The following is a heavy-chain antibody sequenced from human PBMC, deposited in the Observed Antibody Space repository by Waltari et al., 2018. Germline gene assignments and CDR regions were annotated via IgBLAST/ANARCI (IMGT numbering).Heavy chain of an antibody. V-gene: IGHV1-69*01. CDR2: IIPIFGTA. CDR3: ARDRYYDSSGYLQGEYAFDI. D-gene: IGHD3-22*01. Sequence: QVQLVQSGAEVKKPGSSVTVSCKASGGTFSSYAISWVRQAPGQGLEWMGGIIPIFGTANYAQKFQGRVTITADESTSTAYMELSSLRSEDTAVYYCARDRYYDSSGYLQGEYAFDIWGQGTMVTVSS. CDR1: GGTFSSYA. J-gene: IGHJ3*02.